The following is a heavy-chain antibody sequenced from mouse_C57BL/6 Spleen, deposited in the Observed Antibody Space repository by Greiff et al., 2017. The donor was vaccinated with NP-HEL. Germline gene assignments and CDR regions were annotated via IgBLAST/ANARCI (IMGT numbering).Heavy chain of an antibody. V-gene: IGHV1-42*01. CDR2: INPSTGGT. D-gene: IGHD2-2*01. CDR3: AREEVKDY. Sequence: VQLQQSGPELVKPGASVKISCKASGYSFTGYYMNWVKQSPEKSLEWIGEINPSTGGTTYNQKVKAKATLTVDKSSSTAYMQLKSLTSEDSAVYYCAREEVKDYWGQGTTLTVSS. J-gene: IGHJ2*01. CDR1: GYSFTGYY.